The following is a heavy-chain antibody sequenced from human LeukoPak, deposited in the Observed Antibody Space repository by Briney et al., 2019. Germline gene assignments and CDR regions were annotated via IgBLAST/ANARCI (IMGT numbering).Heavy chain of an antibody. V-gene: IGHV4-59*08. D-gene: IGHD3-10*01. CDR2: IYYTGSA. J-gene: IGHJ4*02. CDR3: ARLGGRGYYFDY. CDR1: GGSINNYY. Sequence: SETLSLTCIVSGGSINNYYWSWIRQPPGKGLEWIGYIYYTGSANYNPSLKSRVIISVDTSKNQFSLKLRSVTAADTAVYYCARLGGRGYYFDYWGQGTLVTVSS.